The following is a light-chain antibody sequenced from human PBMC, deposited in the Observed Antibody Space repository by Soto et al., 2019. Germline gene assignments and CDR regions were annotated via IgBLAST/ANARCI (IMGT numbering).Light chain of an antibody. CDR3: QQYNSYWT. V-gene: IGKV1-5*01. CDR1: QSISSW. CDR2: DAS. Sequence: DIQMTQSPSTLSASVGDTVTITFRASQSISSWLAWYQLKPGKAPKLLIYDASTLESGVPSRFSGSESGTEFTLTISSLQPDDYATYFCQQYNSYWTFGQGTKVDI. J-gene: IGKJ1*01.